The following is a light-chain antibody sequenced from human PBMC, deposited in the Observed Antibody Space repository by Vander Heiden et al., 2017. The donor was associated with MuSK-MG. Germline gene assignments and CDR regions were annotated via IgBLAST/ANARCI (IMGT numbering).Light chain of an antibody. V-gene: IGLV2-14*03. Sequence: QSALTPPASVSGSPGQSITIACTGTDNDVGGYGYVSWYQQHPGKAPKLMLYDVSIRPSGVSARFSGSKSDNTASLTISGLKPEDEADYYCSSDATIRRYVFGTGTKVTVL. CDR2: DVS. J-gene: IGLJ1*01. CDR3: SSDATIRRYV. CDR1: DNDVGGYGY.